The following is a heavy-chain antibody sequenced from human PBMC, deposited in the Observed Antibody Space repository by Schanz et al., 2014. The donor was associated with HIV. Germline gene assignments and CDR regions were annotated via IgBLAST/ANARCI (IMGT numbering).Heavy chain of an antibody. Sequence: QVQLVQSGAEVKKPGASVKVSCKASGYTFSNYDINWVRQATGQGLEWMGWMNPNSGNTGYAQKFQGRVTMTRNTSISTACMELSGLTSEDTAVYYCARGRRDVSMIILYWFDPWGQGTLVTVSS. CDR2: MNPNSGNT. J-gene: IGHJ5*02. V-gene: IGHV1-8*01. D-gene: IGHD3-22*01. CDR3: ARGRRDVSMIILYWFDP. CDR1: GYTFSNYD.